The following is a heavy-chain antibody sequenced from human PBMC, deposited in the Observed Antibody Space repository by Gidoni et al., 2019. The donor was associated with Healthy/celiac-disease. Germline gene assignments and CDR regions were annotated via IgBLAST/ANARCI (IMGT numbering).Heavy chain of an antibody. CDR1: GFTFSSYG. CDR3: ARERSITMVRGASGPFDY. J-gene: IGHJ4*02. D-gene: IGHD3-10*01. CDR2: IWYDGSNK. V-gene: IGHV3-33*08. Sequence: QVQLVESGGGVVKPGRSLRLSCAASGFTFSSYGMHWVRQAPGKGLGWVAVIWYDGSNKYYADSVKGRFTISRDNSKNTLYLQMNSLRAEDTAVYYCARERSITMVRGASGPFDYWGQGTLVTVSS.